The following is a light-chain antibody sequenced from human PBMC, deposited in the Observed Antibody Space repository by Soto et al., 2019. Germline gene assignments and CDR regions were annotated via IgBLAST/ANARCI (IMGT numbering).Light chain of an antibody. J-gene: IGKJ3*01. CDR3: QQYGNSGVT. CDR2: AAS. V-gene: IGKV1-39*01. CDR1: QSISSY. Sequence: DIQMTQSPSSLSASVGDRVTITCRASQSISSYLNWYQQKPGKAPKLLIYAASSLQSGVPSRFSGSGSGTDFTLTISSLQPEDFAVYYCQQYGNSGVTFGPGTKVDI.